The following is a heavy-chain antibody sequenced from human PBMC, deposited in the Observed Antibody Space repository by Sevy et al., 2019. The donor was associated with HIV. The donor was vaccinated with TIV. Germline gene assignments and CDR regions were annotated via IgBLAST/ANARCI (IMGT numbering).Heavy chain of an antibody. V-gene: IGHV3-48*01. CDR3: ASDMGGSYSPLDY. D-gene: IGHD3-10*01. CDR2: VSGNSGAI. CDR1: GFTFSSYS. Sequence: GGSLRLSCAASGFTFSSYSMNWVRQAPEKGLEWISFVSGNSGAINYADSVKGRFTISRDNAKNSLYLQMNSLRVDDTSVYYCASDMGGSYSPLDYWGQGTLVTVSS. J-gene: IGHJ4*02.